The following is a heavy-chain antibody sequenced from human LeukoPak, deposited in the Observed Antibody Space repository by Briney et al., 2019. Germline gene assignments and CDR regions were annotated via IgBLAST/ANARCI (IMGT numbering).Heavy chain of an antibody. CDR3: ARDGSWTRDYYDSSGFDY. CDR1: GFTFSSYA. V-gene: IGHV3-74*01. Sequence: PGGSLRLSCAASGFTFSSYAMHWVRQAPGKGLVWVSRINSDGSSTSYADSVKGRFTISRDNAKNTLYLQMNSLRAEDTAVYYCARDGSWTRDYYDSSGFDYWGQGTLVTVSS. CDR2: INSDGSST. D-gene: IGHD3-22*01. J-gene: IGHJ4*02.